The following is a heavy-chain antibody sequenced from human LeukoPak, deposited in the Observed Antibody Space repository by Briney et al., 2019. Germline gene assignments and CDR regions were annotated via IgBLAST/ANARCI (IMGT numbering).Heavy chain of an antibody. CDR2: ISASGAMT. CDR3: AKDRSIGTYYTFDH. CDR1: GFIVRDYV. Sequence: GGSLRLSCAASGFIVRDYVMTWVRQPPGKGLEWVSSISASGAMTYYADSVKGRFTVSRDNSKNSLYLQMNSLTAADTAVYYCAKDRSIGTYYTFDHWGQGTLVTVSS. J-gene: IGHJ4*02. D-gene: IGHD1-26*01. V-gene: IGHV3-23*01.